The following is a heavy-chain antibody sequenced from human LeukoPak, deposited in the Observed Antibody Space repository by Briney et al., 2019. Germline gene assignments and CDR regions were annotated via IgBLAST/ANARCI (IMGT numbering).Heavy chain of an antibody. J-gene: IGHJ4*02. Sequence: ASVKVSCKASGYTFTSYGISWVRQAPGQGLEWMGWISAYNGNTIYAQKLQGRVTMTTDTSTSTAYMELRSLRSDDTAVYYCARDKGFWSGSVYYFDYWGQGTLVTVSS. D-gene: IGHD3-3*01. CDR2: ISAYNGNT. V-gene: IGHV1-18*01. CDR1: GYTFTSYG. CDR3: ARDKGFWSGSVYYFDY.